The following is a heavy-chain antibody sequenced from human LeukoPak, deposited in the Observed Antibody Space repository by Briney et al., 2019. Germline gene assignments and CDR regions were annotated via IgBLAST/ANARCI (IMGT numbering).Heavy chain of an antibody. Sequence: ASVKVSCKASGYTFTSYDFNWVRQATGQRPEWMGWMSPNGGDTGYAQKFQDRVTMTRNTSISTAYMELSSLRSDDTAVYYCARGPPNWGYDYWGPGTLVTVFS. V-gene: IGHV1-8*01. CDR1: GYTFTSYD. CDR2: MSPNGGDT. D-gene: IGHD7-27*01. J-gene: IGHJ4*02. CDR3: ARGPPNWGYDY.